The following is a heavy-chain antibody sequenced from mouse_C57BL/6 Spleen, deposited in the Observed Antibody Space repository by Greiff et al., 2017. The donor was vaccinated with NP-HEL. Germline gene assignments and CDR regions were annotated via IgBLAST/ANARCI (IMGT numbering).Heavy chain of an antibody. CDR1: GYTFTSYW. CDR2: IHPNSGST. Sequence: QVQLQQPGAELVKPGASVKLSCKASGYTFTSYWMHWVKQRPGQGLEWIGMIHPNSGSTNYNEKFKSKATLTVDKSSSTAYMQLSSLTSEDSAVYYCARYYYGSIYAMDDWGQGTSVTVSS. J-gene: IGHJ4*01. D-gene: IGHD1-1*01. V-gene: IGHV1-64*01. CDR3: ARYYYGSIYAMDD.